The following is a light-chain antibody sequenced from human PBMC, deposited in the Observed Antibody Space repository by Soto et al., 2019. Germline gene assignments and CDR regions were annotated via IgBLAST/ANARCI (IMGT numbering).Light chain of an antibody. J-gene: IGKJ2*01. Sequence: EIVLTQSPAPLSLSPGERATLSCRASQSVGTYLAWYQHNPGQAPRLLIYDASNRATGIPARFSGSGSGTDFTLTISSPEPEDFAVYYCQHRYNWSNSFGQGTKLEIK. CDR2: DAS. CDR3: QHRYNWSNS. CDR1: QSVGTY. V-gene: IGKV3-11*01.